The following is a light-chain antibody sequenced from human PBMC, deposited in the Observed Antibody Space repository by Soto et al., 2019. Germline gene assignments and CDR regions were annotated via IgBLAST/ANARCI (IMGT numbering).Light chain of an antibody. J-gene: IGKJ1*01. V-gene: IGKV3D-20*01. CDR3: QHYANSVWT. CDR1: QSVTYK. CDR2: DAS. Sequence: EIVLTQSPATLSLSPGDRATLSCGASQSVTYKIAWYQQKPGLAPTLLIYDASTRAIGIPDRFSGGGSGTDFTLTISSLEPEDFAVYYCQHYANSVWTFGQGTKVEI.